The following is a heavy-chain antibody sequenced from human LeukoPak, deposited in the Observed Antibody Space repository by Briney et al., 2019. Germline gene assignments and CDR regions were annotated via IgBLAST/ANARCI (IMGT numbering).Heavy chain of an antibody. CDR2: ISPSGSTI. CDR3: ARDQVPFDY. CDR1: GFTFSSYE. V-gene: IGHV3-48*03. J-gene: IGHJ4*01. Sequence: PGGSLRLSCAASGFTFSSYEMNWVRQAPGKGLEWVSYISPSGSTIYYADSVRGRFTISRDNPKNSLYLQMSSLREGDTAVYYCARDQVPFDYWGHGTLVTVSS.